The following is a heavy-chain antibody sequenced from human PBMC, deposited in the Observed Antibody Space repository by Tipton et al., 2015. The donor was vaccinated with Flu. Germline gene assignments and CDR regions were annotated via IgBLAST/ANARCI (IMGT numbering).Heavy chain of an antibody. V-gene: IGHV4-59*01. CDR1: GGSISSYY. D-gene: IGHD3-3*01. CDR2: IYYCGST. Sequence: LRLSCTVSGGSISSYYWSWIRQPPGKGLEWIGYIYYCGSTNYNPSLKSRVTISVDTSKNQFSLKLSSVTAADTAVYYCAREGVGYYDFWSGYSNYGMDVWGQGTTVTVSS. CDR3: AREGVGYYDFWSGYSNYGMDV. J-gene: IGHJ6*02.